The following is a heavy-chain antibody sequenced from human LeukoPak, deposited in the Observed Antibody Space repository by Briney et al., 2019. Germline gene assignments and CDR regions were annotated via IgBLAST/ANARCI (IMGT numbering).Heavy chain of an antibody. CDR2: IYDNGST. Sequence: SETLSLTCTVSGRSISSYCWNWIRQPPGKGLEWIGYIYDNGSTSYNPSLKSRVTISVDTSKNRFSLKLSSVTAADTAVYYCARRSSGATRYYFDYWGQGTLVTVSS. CDR3: ARRSSGATRYYFDY. D-gene: IGHD1-26*01. J-gene: IGHJ4*02. CDR1: GRSISSYC. V-gene: IGHV4-59*08.